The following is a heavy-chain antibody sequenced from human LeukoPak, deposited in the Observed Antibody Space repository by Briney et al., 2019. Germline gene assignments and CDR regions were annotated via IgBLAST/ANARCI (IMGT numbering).Heavy chain of an antibody. CDR1: GFIFNSYA. CDR2: ISSSGGGT. D-gene: IGHD3-3*01. Sequence: GGSLRLSCAASGFIFNSYAMGWVRQAPGKGLEWVSTISSSGGGTYYADSVKGRFTISRDDSKNTFYLQMNSLRAEDTAVYRCGKEGGLYDSGGYFDYWGQGALVTVSS. CDR3: GKEGGLYDSGGYFDY. V-gene: IGHV3-23*01. J-gene: IGHJ4*02.